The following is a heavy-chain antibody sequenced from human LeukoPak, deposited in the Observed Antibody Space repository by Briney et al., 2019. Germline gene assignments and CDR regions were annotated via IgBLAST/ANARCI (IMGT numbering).Heavy chain of an antibody. J-gene: IGHJ6*03. CDR3: ARQGWYVDIFFHMDV. V-gene: IGHV4-38-2*02. CDR1: GYSISSGYY. CDR2: IYHSGST. D-gene: IGHD6-19*01. Sequence: SETLSLTCTVSGYSISSGYYWGWIRQPPGKGLEWIGFIYHSGSTYYNPSLKSRVTISVDTSKNQFSLKLSSVTAADTAVYSWARQGWYVDIFFHMDVWGKGTTVTISS.